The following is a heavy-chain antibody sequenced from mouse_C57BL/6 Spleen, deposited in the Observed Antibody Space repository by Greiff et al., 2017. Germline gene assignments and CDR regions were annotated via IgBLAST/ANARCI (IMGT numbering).Heavy chain of an antibody. CDR2: IWTGGGT. CDR1: GFSLTSYA. CDR3: ARRGNYYGSSYWYFDV. D-gene: IGHD1-1*01. J-gene: IGHJ1*03. Sequence: VKLMESGPGLVAPSQSLSITCTVSGFSLTSYAISWVRQPPGKGLEWLGVIWTGGGTNYNSALKSRLSISKDNSKSQVFLKMNSLQTDDTARYYCARRGNYYGSSYWYFDVWGTGTTVTVSS. V-gene: IGHV2-9-1*01.